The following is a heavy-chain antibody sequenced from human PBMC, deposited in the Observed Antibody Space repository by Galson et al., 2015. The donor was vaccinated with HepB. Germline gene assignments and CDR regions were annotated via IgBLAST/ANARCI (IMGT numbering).Heavy chain of an antibody. Sequence: SLRLSCAASGFTFNTYAMSWVRQAPGKGLEWVSAISGSGGSTSYADSVKGRFTISRDNSKNTLYMQMNSLRAEDTAVYYCARKFYYGSGPFYDLFDYWAREPWSPSPQ. CDR3: ARKFYYGSGPFYDLFDY. CDR2: ISGSGGST. J-gene: IGHJ4*02. V-gene: IGHV3-23*01. CDR1: GFTFNTYA. D-gene: IGHD3-10*01.